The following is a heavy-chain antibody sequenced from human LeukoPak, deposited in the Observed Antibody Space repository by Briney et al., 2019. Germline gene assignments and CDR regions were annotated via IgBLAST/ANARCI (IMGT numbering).Heavy chain of an antibody. V-gene: IGHV4-34*01. CDR3: ARLDAVAAPY. CDR2: INHSGST. Sequence: SETLSLTCAVYGGSFSGYYWSWIRQPPGKGLEWIGEINHSGSTNYNPSLKSRVTISVDTSKNQFSLKLSSMTAADTAVYYCARLDAVAAPYWGQGTLVTVSS. CDR1: GGSFSGYY. J-gene: IGHJ4*02. D-gene: IGHD6-19*01.